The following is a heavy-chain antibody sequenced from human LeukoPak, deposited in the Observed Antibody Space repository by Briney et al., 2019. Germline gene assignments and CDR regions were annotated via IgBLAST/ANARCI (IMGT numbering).Heavy chain of an antibody. J-gene: IGHJ6*02. Sequence: GGSLRPSCAASGFTFSSYEMNWVRQAPGKGLEWVSYISSSGSTICYANSVKGRFTISRDNAKNSLYLQMNSLRAEDTAVYYCARVSCSGGSCYYYYGMDVWGQGTTVTVSS. CDR2: ISSSGSTI. CDR3: ARVSCSGGSCYYYYGMDV. D-gene: IGHD2-15*01. CDR1: GFTFSSYE. V-gene: IGHV3-48*03.